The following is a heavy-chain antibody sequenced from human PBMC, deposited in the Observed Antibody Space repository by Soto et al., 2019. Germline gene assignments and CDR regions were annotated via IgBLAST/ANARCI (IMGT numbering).Heavy chain of an antibody. Sequence: QVQLVQSGPEVKKPGASVKVSCKAIGYSFTSHYMHWVRQAPGQGLEWMGTIIPGGVNIAYAQQPKGRVTMTRDASPSPVYVALNSSTAADTAGYYWGRGQRLSVMVWWCDPWGQGILVTVSS. D-gene: IGHD3-10*01. V-gene: IGHV1-46*01. CDR2: IIPGGVNI. CDR3: GRGQRLSVMVWWCDP. J-gene: IGHJ5*02. CDR1: GYSFTSHY.